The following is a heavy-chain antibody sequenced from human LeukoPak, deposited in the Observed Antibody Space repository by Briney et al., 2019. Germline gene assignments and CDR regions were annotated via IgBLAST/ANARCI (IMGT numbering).Heavy chain of an antibody. D-gene: IGHD5-18*01. J-gene: IGHJ3*02. CDR1: GGTFSSYA. CDR2: IIPIFGTA. CDR3: ARGRPDTAMVRSAFDI. Sequence: VASVKVSCKASGGTFSSYAISWVRQAPGQGLEWMGGIIPIFGTANYAQKFQGRVTITADESTSTAYMELSSLRSEDTAVYYCARGRPDTAMVRSAFDIWGQGTMVTVSS. V-gene: IGHV1-69*13.